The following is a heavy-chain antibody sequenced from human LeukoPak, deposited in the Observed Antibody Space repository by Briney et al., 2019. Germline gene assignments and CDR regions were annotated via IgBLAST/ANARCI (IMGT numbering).Heavy chain of an antibody. Sequence: GGSLRLSCAASAFSFDNFAMSWVRQAPGRGLEWIAAISDSGGDTYYAESIKGRFTISRDNSKNTLYLQMNSLRADDMALYYCAKHPFIAVTVLEHWGQGTLVTVSS. CDR3: AKHPFIAVTVLEH. CDR2: ISDSGGDT. V-gene: IGHV3-23*01. CDR1: AFSFDNFA. D-gene: IGHD6-19*01. J-gene: IGHJ4*02.